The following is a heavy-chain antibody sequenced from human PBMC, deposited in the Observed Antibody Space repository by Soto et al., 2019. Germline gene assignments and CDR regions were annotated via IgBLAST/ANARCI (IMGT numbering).Heavy chain of an antibody. D-gene: IGHD6-13*01. J-gene: IGHJ6*02. CDR1: GGSFSGYY. V-gene: IGHV4-34*01. CDR3: ARGSTAAGDGMDV. CDR2: INHSGST. Sequence: KPSETLSLTSAVYGGSFSGYYWSWIREPPGKGLEWIGEINHSGSTNYNPSLKSRVTISVDTSKNQFSLKLSSVTAADTAVYYCARGSTAAGDGMDVWGQGTTVTVSS.